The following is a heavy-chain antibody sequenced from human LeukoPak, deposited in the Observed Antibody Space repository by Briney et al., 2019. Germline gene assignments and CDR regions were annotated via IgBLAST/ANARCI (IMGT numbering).Heavy chain of an antibody. V-gene: IGHV3-7*01. D-gene: IGHD1-7*01. CDR1: GFTFSSYW. CDR2: IDQDGNEK. J-gene: IGHJ4*02. CDR3: ARGANNWNYRSYFDF. Sequence: GGSLRLSCAASGFTFSSYWMNWVRQAPGKGLEWVTNIDQDGNEKFYVDSVKGRFTISRDNSKNTLYLQMNSLRAEDTAVYYCARGANNWNYRSYFDFRGQGTLVTVSS.